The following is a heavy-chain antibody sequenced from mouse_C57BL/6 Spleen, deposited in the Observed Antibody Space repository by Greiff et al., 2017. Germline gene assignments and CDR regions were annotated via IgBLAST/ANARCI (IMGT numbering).Heavy chain of an antibody. V-gene: IGHV1-20*01. CDR2: INPYNGDT. Sequence: EVQLVESGPELVKPGDSVKISCKASGYSFTGYFMNWVMQSHGKSLEWIGRINPYNGDTFYNQKFKGKATLTVDKSSSTAHMELRSLTSEDSAVYYCARWGNYVDYWGQGTTLTVSS. J-gene: IGHJ2*01. CDR3: ARWGNYVDY. CDR1: GYSFTGYF.